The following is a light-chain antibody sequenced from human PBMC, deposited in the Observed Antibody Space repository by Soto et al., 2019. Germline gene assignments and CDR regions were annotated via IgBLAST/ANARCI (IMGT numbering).Light chain of an antibody. CDR3: FSSAGSDTLV. J-gene: IGLJ2*01. CDR2: DVS. V-gene: IGLV2-11*01. Sequence: QYALTQPRSVSGSPGQSFTISCTGTSSDVGGYNYVSWYQQHPGKAPKLMIYDVSKRPSGVPDRFSGSKSGNTASLTISWLQADDEADYYCFSSAGSDTLVFGGGNKLTVL. CDR1: SSDVGGYNY.